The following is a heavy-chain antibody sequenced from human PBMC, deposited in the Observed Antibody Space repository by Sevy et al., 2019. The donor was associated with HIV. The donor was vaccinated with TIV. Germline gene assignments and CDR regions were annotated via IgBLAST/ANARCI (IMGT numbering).Heavy chain of an antibody. D-gene: IGHD3-22*01. J-gene: IGHJ3*01. Sequence: GGSLRLSCAASGFTFSSYAMHWVRQAPGKGLEWVSTIFGSGGVTYYADSVKGRFTISRDYSKNTLYLQMDSLRAEDTAVYYCAGGRYDSSGSFDAFDLWGQGTTVTVSS. V-gene: IGHV3-23*01. CDR1: GFTFSSYA. CDR2: IFGSGGVT. CDR3: AGGRYDSSGSFDAFDL.